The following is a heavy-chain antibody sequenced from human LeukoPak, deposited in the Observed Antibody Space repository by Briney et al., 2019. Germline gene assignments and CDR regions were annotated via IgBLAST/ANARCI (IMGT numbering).Heavy chain of an antibody. CDR1: GFTFSSYG. CDR3: AREYSSSCYNYYYMDV. J-gene: IGHJ6*03. D-gene: IGHD6-13*01. V-gene: IGHV3-23*01. CDR2: ISGSGGST. Sequence: GGTLRLSCAASGFTFSSYGMSWVRQAPGKGLEWVSAISGSGGSTYYADSVKGRFTISRDNSKNTLYLQMNSLRAEDTAVYYCAREYSSSCYNYYYMDVWGKGTTVTISS.